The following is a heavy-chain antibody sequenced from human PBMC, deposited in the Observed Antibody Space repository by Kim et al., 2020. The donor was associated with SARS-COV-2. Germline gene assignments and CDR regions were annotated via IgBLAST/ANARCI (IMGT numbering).Heavy chain of an antibody. CDR1: GFTFSSYA. D-gene: IGHD3-22*01. J-gene: IGHJ4*02. CDR3: ARGPYYYDSSVDY. Sequence: GGSLRLSCAASGFTFSSYAMHWVRQAPGKGLEWVAVISYDGSNKYYADSVKGRFTISRDNSKNTLYLQMNSLRAEDTAVYYCARGPYYYDSSVDYWGQGT. V-gene: IGHV3-30*04. CDR2: ISYDGSNK.